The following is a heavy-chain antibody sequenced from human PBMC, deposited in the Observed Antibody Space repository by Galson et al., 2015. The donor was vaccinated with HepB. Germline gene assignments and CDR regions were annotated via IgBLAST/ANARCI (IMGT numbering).Heavy chain of an antibody. V-gene: IGHV3-7*03. CDR2: INEDGTEK. CDR1: GFTFTRDW. J-gene: IGHJ4*02. Sequence: SLRLSCAASGFTFTRDWMSWVRQAPGKGLEWVANINEDGTEKNYVDSVTGRFTISRDNAKNSLFLQMNSLRVEDTAVYYCAREPTADTTRGQGTLVTVSS. D-gene: IGHD5-18*01. CDR3: AREPTADTT.